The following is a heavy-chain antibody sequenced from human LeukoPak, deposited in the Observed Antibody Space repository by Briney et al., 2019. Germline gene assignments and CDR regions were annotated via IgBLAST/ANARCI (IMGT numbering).Heavy chain of an antibody. CDR3: ARDGYDYNDGDY. V-gene: IGHV3-48*02. Sequence: GGSLRLSCAASGFTFSDDSMNWVRQAPGKGLEWVSYISSRSTTINYADSVRGRFTISRDNAKNSLYLQMNSLRDEDTAVYYCARDGYDYNDGDYWGQGTLVTVSS. D-gene: IGHD1-1*01. J-gene: IGHJ4*02. CDR2: ISSRSTTI. CDR1: GFTFSDDS.